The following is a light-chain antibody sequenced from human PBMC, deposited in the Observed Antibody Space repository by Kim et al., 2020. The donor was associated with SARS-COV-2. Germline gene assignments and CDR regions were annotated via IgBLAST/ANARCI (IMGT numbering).Light chain of an antibody. CDR3: QQYSDWPPGDT. V-gene: IGKV3-15*01. CDR2: DAS. CDR1: QSVSSN. J-gene: IGKJ2*01. Sequence: EIVMTQSPATLSVSPGQRVTLSCRASQSVSSNLAWYQQRPGRAPRLLIYDASTRATGIPARFSGSGSGTEFTLTISSLQSEDFAVYFCQQYSDWPPGDTFGQGTTLEI.